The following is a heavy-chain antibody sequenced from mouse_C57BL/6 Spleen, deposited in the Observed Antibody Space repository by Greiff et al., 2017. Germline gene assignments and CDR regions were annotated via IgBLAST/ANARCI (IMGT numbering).Heavy chain of an antibody. CDR3: ARTGGYEDAEGYYAMDY. J-gene: IGHJ4*01. D-gene: IGHD2-2*01. CDR2: INPNYGTT. V-gene: IGHV1-39*01. Sequence: SGPELVKPGASVKISCKASGYSFTDYNMNWVKQSNGKSLEWIGVINPNYGTTSYNQKFKGKATLTVDQSSSTAYMQLNSLTSEDSAVYYCARTGGYEDAEGYYAMDYWGQGTSVTVSS. CDR1: GYSFTDYN.